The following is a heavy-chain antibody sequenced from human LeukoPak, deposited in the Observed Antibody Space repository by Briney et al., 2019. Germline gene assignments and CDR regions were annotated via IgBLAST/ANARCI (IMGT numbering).Heavy chain of an antibody. J-gene: IGHJ4*02. D-gene: IGHD3-10*01. Sequence: SETLSLTCAVYGGSFSGYYWSWIRQPPGKGLEWIGEINHSGSTNYNPSLKSRVTISVDTSKNQFSLKLSSVTAADTAVYYCARGSLWFGFDYWGQGTLVTVSS. CDR2: INHSGST. CDR1: GGSFSGYY. CDR3: ARGSLWFGFDY. V-gene: IGHV4-34*01.